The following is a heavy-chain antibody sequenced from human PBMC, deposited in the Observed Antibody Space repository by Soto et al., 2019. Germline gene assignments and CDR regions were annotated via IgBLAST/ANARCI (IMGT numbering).Heavy chain of an antibody. D-gene: IGHD5-12*01. CDR3: ARVKYSGSLMDV. J-gene: IGHJ6*02. Sequence: PSETLSLTCTVSGGSISSGGYYWSWIRQHPGKGLEWIGYIYYSGSTYYNPSLKSRVTISVDTSKNQFSLKLSSVTAADTAVYYCARVKYSGSLMDVWGQGTTVTVSS. CDR2: IYYSGST. V-gene: IGHV4-31*03. CDR1: GGSISSGGYY.